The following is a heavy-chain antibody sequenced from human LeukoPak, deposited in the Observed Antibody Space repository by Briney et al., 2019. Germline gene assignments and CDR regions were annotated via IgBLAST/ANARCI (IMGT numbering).Heavy chain of an antibody. D-gene: IGHD3-10*01. CDR1: GGSISSGSYY. CDR2: IYTRGSI. CDR3: AGSHGSGSYYNLNDY. Sequence: PSETLSLTCTVSGGSISSGSYYWSWIRQPAGKGLEWIGRIYTRGSINYNPSLKSRVTISIDTSKNQFSLKLSSVTAADTAVYYCAGSHGSGSYYNLNDYWGQGTLVTVSS. V-gene: IGHV4-61*02. J-gene: IGHJ4*02.